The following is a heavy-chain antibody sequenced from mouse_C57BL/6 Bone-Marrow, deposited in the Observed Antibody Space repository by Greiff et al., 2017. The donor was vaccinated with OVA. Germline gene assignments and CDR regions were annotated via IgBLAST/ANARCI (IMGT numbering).Heavy chain of an antibody. V-gene: IGHV1-55*01. D-gene: IGHD2-12*01. Sequence: QVQLQQPGAELVKPGASVKVSCKASGYTFTSYWMHWVKQRPGQGLEWIGDIYPGSGSTNYNEKFKSKATLTVDTSSSTAYMQLSSLTSEDSAVYYCARGYSEYFDVWGTGTTVTVSS. CDR1: GYTFTSYW. CDR3: ARGYSEYFDV. J-gene: IGHJ1*03. CDR2: IYPGSGST.